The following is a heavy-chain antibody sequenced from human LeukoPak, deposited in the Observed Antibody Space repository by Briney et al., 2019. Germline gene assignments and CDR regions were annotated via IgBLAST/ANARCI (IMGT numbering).Heavy chain of an antibody. CDR1: GFTFSSYA. CDR3: AKSEQLVQFDY. D-gene: IGHD6-6*01. V-gene: IGHV3-23*01. J-gene: IGHJ4*02. CDR2: ISGSGGST. Sequence: GGSLRLSCAASGFTFSSYAMSWVRQAPGKGLEWVSAISGSGGSTYYAGSVKGRFTISRDNSKTTLYLQMNSLRAEDTAVYYCAKSEQLVQFDYWGQGTLVTVSS.